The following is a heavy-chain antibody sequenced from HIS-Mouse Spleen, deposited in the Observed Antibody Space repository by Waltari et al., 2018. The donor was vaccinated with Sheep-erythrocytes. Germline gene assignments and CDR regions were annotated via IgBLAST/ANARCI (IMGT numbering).Heavy chain of an antibody. V-gene: IGHV4-38-2*02. CDR3: ARQDIVVVPAAIGAFDI. J-gene: IGHJ3*02. CDR1: GYSISSGYY. Sequence: QVQLQESGPGLVKPSETLSLTCTVSGYSISSGYYWGWIRQPPGKGLEWIGSIYHSGSTYYNPSLKSRVTISVDTSKKQFSLKLSSVTAADTAVYYCARQDIVVVPAAIGAFDIWGQGTMVTVSS. CDR2: IYHSGST. D-gene: IGHD2-2*01.